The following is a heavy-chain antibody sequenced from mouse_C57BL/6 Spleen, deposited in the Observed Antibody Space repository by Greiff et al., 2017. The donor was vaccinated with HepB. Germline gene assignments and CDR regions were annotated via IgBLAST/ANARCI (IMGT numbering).Heavy chain of an antibody. V-gene: IGHV3-6*01. CDR1: GEAITRGEE. CDR3: AREGYYGSSPYWYFDV. CDR2: ISYDGSN. Sequence: EEGPGRGKPAQALSRTGEGKGEAITRGEEGNRIREGPGNKPEWMGYISYDGSNNYNPSLKNRISITRDTSKNQFFLKLNSVTTEDTATYYCAREGYYGSSPYWYFDVWGTGTTVTVSS. J-gene: IGHJ1*03. D-gene: IGHD1-1*01.